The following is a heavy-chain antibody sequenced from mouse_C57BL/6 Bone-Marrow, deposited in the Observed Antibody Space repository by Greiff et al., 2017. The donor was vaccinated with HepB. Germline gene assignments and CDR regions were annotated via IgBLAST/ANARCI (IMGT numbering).Heavy chain of an antibody. V-gene: IGHV1-76*01. D-gene: IGHD1-1*01. Sequence: VQLQQSGAELVRPGASVKLSCKASGYTFTDYYINWVKQRPGQGLEWIARIYPGSGNTYYNEKFKGKATLTAEKSSSTAYMQLSSLTSEDSAVYFCAREHYYGSSYVYFDVWGTGTTVTVSS. CDR3: AREHYYGSSYVYFDV. CDR1: GYTFTDYY. CDR2: IYPGSGNT. J-gene: IGHJ1*03.